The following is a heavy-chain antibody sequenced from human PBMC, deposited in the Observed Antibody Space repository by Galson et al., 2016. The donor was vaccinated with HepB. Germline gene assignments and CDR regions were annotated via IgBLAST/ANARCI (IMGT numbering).Heavy chain of an antibody. D-gene: IGHD3-10*01. Sequence: SLRLSCAASGFTFSSYAMTWVRQAPVKGLEWVSAIGGSGDGTYYADSVKGRFTISRDNSKNTLYLEMNSLRAEDTAVYFCAKRALHYGSGIDYWGQGILVTVSS. CDR2: IGGSGDGT. J-gene: IGHJ4*02. CDR1: GFTFSSYA. V-gene: IGHV3-23*01. CDR3: AKRALHYGSGIDY.